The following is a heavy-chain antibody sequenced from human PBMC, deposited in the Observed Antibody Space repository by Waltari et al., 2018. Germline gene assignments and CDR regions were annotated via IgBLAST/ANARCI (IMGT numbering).Heavy chain of an antibody. J-gene: IGHJ4*02. CDR1: GFTLSSYE. V-gene: IGHV3-48*03. CDR2: ISSSGSTI. Sequence: EVQLVESGGGLVQPGGSLRLSCAASGFTLSSYEMNWVRQAPGKGLEWVSYISSSGSTIYYADSVKGRFTISRDNAKNSLYLQMNSLRAEDTAVYYCARDFLILVYWGQGTLVTVSS. D-gene: IGHD3-3*01. CDR3: ARDFLILVY.